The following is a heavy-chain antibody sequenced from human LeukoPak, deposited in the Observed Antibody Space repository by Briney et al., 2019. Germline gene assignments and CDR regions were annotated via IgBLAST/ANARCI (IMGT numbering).Heavy chain of an antibody. CDR2: IYYIGST. Sequence: PSETLSLTCTVSGDSISSYYWSWIRQPPGKGLEWIGYIYYIGSTNYNPSLKSRVTISVDTSKNQFSLKLSSVTAAGTAVYYCARDYAFDIWGQGTMATVSS. V-gene: IGHV4-59*01. J-gene: IGHJ3*02. CDR3: ARDYAFDI. CDR1: GDSISSYY.